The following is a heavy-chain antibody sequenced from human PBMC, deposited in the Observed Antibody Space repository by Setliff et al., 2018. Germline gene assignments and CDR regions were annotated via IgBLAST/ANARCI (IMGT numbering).Heavy chain of an antibody. CDR2: ISAYNGNT. CDR1: GHTFTSYG. CDR3: ARVGVYYYDSSGYHRSPYYYYYGMDV. V-gene: IGHV1-18*01. J-gene: IGHJ6*02. Sequence: SVTVSCQASGHTFTSYGISWVRQAPGQGLEWMGWISAYNGNTNYAQKLQGRVTMTTDTSTSTAYMELRSLRSDDTAVYYCARVGVYYYDSSGYHRSPYYYYYGMDVWGQGTTVTVSS. D-gene: IGHD3-22*01.